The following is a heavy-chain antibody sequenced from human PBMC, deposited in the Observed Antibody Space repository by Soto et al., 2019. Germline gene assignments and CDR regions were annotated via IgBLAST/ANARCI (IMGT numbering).Heavy chain of an antibody. CDR1: GFTFTSSA. Sequence: ASVKVSCKASGFTFTSSAVQWVRQARGQRLEWIGWIVVGSGNTNYAQKFQERVTITRDMSTSTAYMELSSLRSEDTAVYYCAADIGVYYYYYGMDVWGQGTTVTVSS. V-gene: IGHV1-58*01. D-gene: IGHD2-21*01. J-gene: IGHJ6*02. CDR2: IVVGSGNT. CDR3: AADIGVYYYYYGMDV.